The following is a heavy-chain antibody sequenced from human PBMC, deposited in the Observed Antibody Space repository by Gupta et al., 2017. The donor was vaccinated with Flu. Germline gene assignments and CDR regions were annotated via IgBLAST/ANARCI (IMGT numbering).Heavy chain of an antibody. CDR2: IRNSDGKQ. CDR1: GFTFGSYA. V-gene: IGHV3-23*01. D-gene: IGHD3-3*01. CDR3: ASEKAAFGEGLADV. Sequence: EMQLLESGGGLAQPGGSLRLSCEVSGFTFGSYAMPWVRHAPGKGLEGGSSIRNSDGKQNNEYAVKVKCRFTGDNAKNTMYLQMNRMGVEDTALDVCASEKAAFGEGLADVWGQGTTVTVS. J-gene: IGHJ6*02.